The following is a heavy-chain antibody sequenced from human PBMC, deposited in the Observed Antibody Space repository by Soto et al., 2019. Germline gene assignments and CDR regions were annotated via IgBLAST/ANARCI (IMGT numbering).Heavy chain of an antibody. CDR3: ARQYGYSSGFFDF. Sequence: GASVKVSCKASGYTFTGHDIGHDINCVRQATGQGLEWMGWMSPNSGSTGYAQKFQGRVTMTRDTSMRTAYMELSSLRSGDTAVYYCARQYGYSSGFFDFWGQGTPFTVS. D-gene: IGHD6-19*01. CDR2: MSPNSGST. CDR1: GYTFTGHDIGHD. V-gene: IGHV1-8*01. J-gene: IGHJ4*02.